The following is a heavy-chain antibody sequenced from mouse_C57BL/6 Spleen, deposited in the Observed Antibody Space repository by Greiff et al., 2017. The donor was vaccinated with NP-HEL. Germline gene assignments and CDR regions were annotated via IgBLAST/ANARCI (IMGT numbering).Heavy chain of an antibody. CDR3: ARNFDYYGSSYAMDY. J-gene: IGHJ4*01. CDR2: IWSGGST. Sequence: VKLMESGPGLVQPSQSLSITCTVSGFSLTSYGVHWVRQSPGKGLEWLGVIWSGGSTDYNAAFISRLSISKDNSKSQVFFKMNSLQADDTAIYYCARNFDYYGSSYAMDYWGQGTSVTVSS. D-gene: IGHD1-1*01. V-gene: IGHV2-2*01. CDR1: GFSLTSYG.